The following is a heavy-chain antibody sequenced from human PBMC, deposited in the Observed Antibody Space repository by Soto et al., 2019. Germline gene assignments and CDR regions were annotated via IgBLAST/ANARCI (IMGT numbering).Heavy chain of an antibody. D-gene: IGHD3-9*01. V-gene: IGHV3-48*01. Sequence: GGSLRLSCAASGFTFSSYSMNWVRQAPGKGLEWVSYISSSSSTIYYADSVKGRFTISRDNAKNSLYLQMNSLRAEDTAVYYCVPFDWPNYYFDYWGQGALVTVSS. CDR1: GFTFSSYS. CDR2: ISSSSSTI. J-gene: IGHJ4*02. CDR3: VPFDWPNYYFDY.